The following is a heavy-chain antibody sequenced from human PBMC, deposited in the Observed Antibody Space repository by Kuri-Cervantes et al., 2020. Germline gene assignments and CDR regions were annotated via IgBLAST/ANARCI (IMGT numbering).Heavy chain of an antibody. J-gene: IGHJ4*02. V-gene: IGHV4-39*07. CDR2: IYYSGST. CDR1: GGSISSSSYY. CDR3: ARDIMVRGVIRDY. D-gene: IGHD3-10*01. Sequence: SETLSLTCTVSGGSISSSSYYWGWIRQPPGKGLEWIGSIYYSGSTYYNPSLKSRVTISVDTSKNQFSLKLSFVTAADTAVYYCARDIMVRGVIRDYWGQGTLVTVSS.